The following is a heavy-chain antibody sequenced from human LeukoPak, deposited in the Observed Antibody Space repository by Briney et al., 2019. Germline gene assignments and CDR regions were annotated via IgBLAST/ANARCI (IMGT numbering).Heavy chain of an antibody. CDR3: ANEYDSSGYYFFDY. V-gene: IGHV3-21*01. D-gene: IGHD3-22*01. Sequence: PGGSLRLSCAASGFTFSSYSMNWVRQAPGKGLEWVSSISSSSSYIYYADSVKGRFTISRDNAKNSLYLQMNSLRAEDTAVYYCANEYDSSGYYFFDYWGQGTLVTVSS. CDR1: GFTFSSYS. CDR2: ISSSSSYI. J-gene: IGHJ4*02.